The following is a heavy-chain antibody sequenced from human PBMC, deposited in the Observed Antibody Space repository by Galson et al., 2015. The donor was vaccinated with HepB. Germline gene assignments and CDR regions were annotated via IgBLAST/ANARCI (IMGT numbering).Heavy chain of an antibody. CDR2: ITPIFGTA. D-gene: IGHD3-10*01. CDR1: GDTFSSHT. CDR3: ARGYDSANYYYHY. Sequence: SVKVSCKASGDTFSSHTIDWVRQAPGQGPEWMGGITPIFGTANYAQKFQGRVTITADKSSTTAYLELNSPRSEDTAVYYCARGYDSANYYYHYWGQGTLVTVSS. V-gene: IGHV1-69*06. J-gene: IGHJ4*02.